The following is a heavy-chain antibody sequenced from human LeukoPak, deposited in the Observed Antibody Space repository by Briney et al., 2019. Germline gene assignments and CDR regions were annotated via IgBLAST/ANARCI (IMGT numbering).Heavy chain of an antibody. Sequence: GGSLRLSCAASGFTFSSYGMHWVRQAPGKGLEWVAVISYDGSNKYYADSVKGRFTISRDNSKNTLYLRMNSLRAEDTAVYYCAKDGPYSGSTESPFDYWGQGTLVTVSS. J-gene: IGHJ4*02. D-gene: IGHD1-26*01. CDR2: ISYDGSNK. CDR3: AKDGPYSGSTESPFDY. V-gene: IGHV3-30*18. CDR1: GFTFSSYG.